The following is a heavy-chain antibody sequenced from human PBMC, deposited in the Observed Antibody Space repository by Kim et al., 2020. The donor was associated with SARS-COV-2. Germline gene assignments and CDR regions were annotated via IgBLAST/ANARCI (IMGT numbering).Heavy chain of an antibody. D-gene: IGHD6-13*01. J-gene: IGHJ4*02. CDR3: ARDGSNSWSNFDY. Sequence: YAVSVKSRITINPDTSKSRFSRQLNSVTPEDTAVYYCARDGSNSWSNFDYWGQGTLVTVSS. V-gene: IGHV6-1*01.